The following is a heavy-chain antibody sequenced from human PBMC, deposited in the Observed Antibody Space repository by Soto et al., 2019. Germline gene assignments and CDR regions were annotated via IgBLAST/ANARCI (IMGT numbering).Heavy chain of an antibody. V-gene: IGHV3-23*01. Sequence: LRLSCAACGFPSSNYAMSWVRQAPGKVLEWVSGISEGAHGTNYADAVKGRFTISRDNSRHTLYLQMNNLTADDTAVYYCAKDPRLQLGDWGQGTLVTVSS. J-gene: IGHJ4*01. CDR2: ISEGAHGT. CDR3: AKDPRLQLGD. D-gene: IGHD2-21*01. CDR1: GFPSSNYA.